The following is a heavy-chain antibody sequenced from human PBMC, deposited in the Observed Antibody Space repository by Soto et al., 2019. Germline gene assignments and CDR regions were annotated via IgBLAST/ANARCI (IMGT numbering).Heavy chain of an antibody. Sequence: ASVKVSCKASGYSFTNPGISWMRQAPGQRLEWMGWISGYDDNTIYAQNLQGRVTMTTDTPTSTFYMELRSLTSDDTAVYYCARDHGGGYSGYDSFDSWGQGTQVTVSS. V-gene: IGHV1-18*01. CDR1: GYSFTNPG. J-gene: IGHJ4*02. CDR3: ARDHGGGYSGYDSFDS. D-gene: IGHD5-12*01. CDR2: ISGYDDNT.